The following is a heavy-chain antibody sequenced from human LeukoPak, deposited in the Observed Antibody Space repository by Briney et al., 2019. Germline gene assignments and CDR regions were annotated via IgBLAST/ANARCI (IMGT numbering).Heavy chain of an antibody. J-gene: IGHJ4*02. D-gene: IGHD2-2*01. CDR2: INHSGST. CDR3: ARGGGRYCSSASCHLDY. CDR1: GESFSGYY. Sequence: SETLSLTCAVYGESFSGYYWSWIRQPPGKGLEWIGEINHSGSTNYNPSLKSRVTISVDTSKNQFSLKLSSVTAADTAVYYCARGGGRYCSSASCHLDYWSQGTLVTVSS. V-gene: IGHV4-34*01.